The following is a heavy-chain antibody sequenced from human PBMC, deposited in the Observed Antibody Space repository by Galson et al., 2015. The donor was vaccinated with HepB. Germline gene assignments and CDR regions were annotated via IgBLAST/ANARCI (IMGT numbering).Heavy chain of an antibody. CDR2: IDPKSGAT. CDR1: GYTFTGYD. CDR3: AREESGYYDAFDI. J-gene: IGHJ3*02. V-gene: IGHV1-2*04. Sequence: SVKVSCKASGYTFTGYDIHWVRQAPGQGIEWTGRIDPKSGATKHAQKFQGWVTMTRDTSINTAYMEVTRLRSDDTAVYYCAREESGYYDAFDIWGQGTMVTVSS. D-gene: IGHD3-9*01.